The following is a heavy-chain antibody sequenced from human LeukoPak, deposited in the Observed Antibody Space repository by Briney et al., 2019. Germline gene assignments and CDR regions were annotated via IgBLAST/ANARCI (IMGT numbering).Heavy chain of an antibody. Sequence: PGGSLRLSSAASGFTFDDYAMHWVRQAPGKGLEWVSGISWNSGSIGYADSVKGRFTISRDNAKNSLYLQMNSLRAEDTALYYCAKDSGRWSWNYWGQGTLVTVSS. CDR3: AKDSGRWSWNY. J-gene: IGHJ4*02. V-gene: IGHV3-9*01. CDR1: GFTFDDYA. D-gene: IGHD3-10*01. CDR2: ISWNSGSI.